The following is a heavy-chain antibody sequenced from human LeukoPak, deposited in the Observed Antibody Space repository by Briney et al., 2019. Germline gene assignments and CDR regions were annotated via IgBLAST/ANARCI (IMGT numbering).Heavy chain of an antibody. CDR1: GGSISSYY. J-gene: IGHJ4*02. Sequence: ASETLSLTCTVSGGSISSYYWSWIRQPPGKGLEWIGYIYYSGSTNYNPSLKSRVTISVDTSKNQFSLKLSSVTAADTAVYYCARGGSSGWQYYFDYWGQGTLVTVSS. CDR3: ARGGSSGWQYYFDY. D-gene: IGHD6-19*01. V-gene: IGHV4-59*01. CDR2: IYYSGST.